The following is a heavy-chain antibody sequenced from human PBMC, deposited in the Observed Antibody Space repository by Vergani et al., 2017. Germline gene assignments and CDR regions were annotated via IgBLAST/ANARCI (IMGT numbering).Heavy chain of an antibody. V-gene: IGHV3-30*02. D-gene: IGHD6-13*01. CDR3: AKAIAAAGQSRTGGVDY. J-gene: IGHJ4*02. CDR1: GFTFSSYG. Sequence: QVQLVESGGGVVQPGGSLRLSCAASGFTFSSYGMHWVRLAPGKGLEWVAFIRYDGSNKYYADSVKGRFTISRDNSKNTLYLQMNSLRAEDTAVYYCAKAIAAAGQSRTGGVDYWGQGTLVTVSS. CDR2: IRYDGSNK.